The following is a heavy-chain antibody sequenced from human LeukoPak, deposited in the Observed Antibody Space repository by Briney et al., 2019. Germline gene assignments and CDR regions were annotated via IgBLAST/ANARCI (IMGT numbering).Heavy chain of an antibody. CDR1: GYSFTSYW. V-gene: IGHV5-51*01. CDR2: IYPGDSDT. CDR3: ARQGRLDPQYYYYGMDV. J-gene: IGHJ6*02. Sequence: GESLQISCQGSGYSFTSYWIGWVRQMPGKGLEWMGIIYPGDSDTRYSPSFQGQVTISADKSISTAYLQWSSLKASDTAMYYCARQGRLDPQYYYYGMDVWGQGTTVTVSS. D-gene: IGHD5-12*01.